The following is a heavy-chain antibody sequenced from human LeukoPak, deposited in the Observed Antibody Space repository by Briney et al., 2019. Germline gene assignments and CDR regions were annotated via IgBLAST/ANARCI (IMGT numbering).Heavy chain of an antibody. CDR1: GGSISSYY. V-gene: IGHV4-4*07. D-gene: IGHD3-10*01. Sequence: SETLFLTCTVSGGSISSYYWSWIRQPAGKGLEWIGRIYTSGSTNYNPSLKSRVTMSVDTSKNQFSLKLSSVTAADTAVYYCARDNGSGRILSWWFDPWGQGTLVTVSS. CDR3: ARDNGSGRILSWWFDP. J-gene: IGHJ5*02. CDR2: IYTSGST.